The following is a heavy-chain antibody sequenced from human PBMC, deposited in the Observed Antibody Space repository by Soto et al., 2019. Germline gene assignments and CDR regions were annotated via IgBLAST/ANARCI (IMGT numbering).Heavy chain of an antibody. CDR3: ARDLREYHGSGGWFDP. V-gene: IGHV3-66*01. CDR2: IYSGGST. Sequence: PGGSLRLSCAASGFTVSSNYMSWVRQAPGKGLEWVSVIYSGGSTYYADSVKGRFTISRDNSKNTLYLQMNSLRAEDTAVYYCARDLREYHGSGGWFDPWGQGTLVTFSS. J-gene: IGHJ5*02. D-gene: IGHD3-10*01. CDR1: GFTVSSNY.